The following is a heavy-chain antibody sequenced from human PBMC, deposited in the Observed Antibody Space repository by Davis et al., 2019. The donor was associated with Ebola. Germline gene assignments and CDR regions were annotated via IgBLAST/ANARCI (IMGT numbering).Heavy chain of an antibody. V-gene: IGHV1-69*13. Sequence: SVKVSCKASGGTFSSYAISWVRQASGQGLEWMGGIIPIFGTANYAQKVQGRVTITADESTITAYMELSSLRSEDTAVYYCARDLGDGYNLYWFDPWGQGTLVTVSS. D-gene: IGHD5-24*01. CDR2: IIPIFGTA. CDR3: ARDLGDGYNLYWFDP. J-gene: IGHJ5*02. CDR1: GGTFSSYA.